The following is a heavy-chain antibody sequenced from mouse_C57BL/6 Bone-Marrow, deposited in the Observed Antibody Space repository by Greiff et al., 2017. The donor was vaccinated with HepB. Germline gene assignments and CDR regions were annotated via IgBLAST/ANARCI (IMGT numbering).Heavy chain of an antibody. V-gene: IGHV1-76*01. Sequence: VQLQQSGAELVRPGASVKLSCKASGYTFTDYYINWVKQRPGQGLVWIARIYPGSGNTYYNEKFKGKATLTAEKSSSTAYMQLSSLTSEDSAVYFCARDDYGYFDYWGQGTTLTVSS. CDR2: IYPGSGNT. CDR1: GYTFTDYY. CDR3: ARDDYGYFDY. J-gene: IGHJ2*01. D-gene: IGHD2-4*01.